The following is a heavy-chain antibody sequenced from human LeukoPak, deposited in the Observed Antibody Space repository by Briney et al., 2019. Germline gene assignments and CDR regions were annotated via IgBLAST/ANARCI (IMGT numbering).Heavy chain of an antibody. CDR3: ARGSQQLVIDY. CDR2: ISGSGGST. J-gene: IGHJ4*02. CDR1: GFTFTSYA. Sequence: PGGSLRLSCAASGFTFTSYAMSWVRQAPGKGLEWVSAISGSGGSTYYADSVKGRFAISRDNAKNSLYLQMNSLRAEDTAMYYCARGSQQLVIDYWGQGTLVTVSS. D-gene: IGHD6-13*01. V-gene: IGHV3-23*01.